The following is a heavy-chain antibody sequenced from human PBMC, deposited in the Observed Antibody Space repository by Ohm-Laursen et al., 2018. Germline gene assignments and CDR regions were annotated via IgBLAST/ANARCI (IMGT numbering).Heavy chain of an antibody. CDR2: ISSSSSYI. CDR1: GFTFSSYS. V-gene: IGHV3-21*01. CDR3: ARDLQSGSGFKTFDY. D-gene: IGHD6-19*01. Sequence: GSLRLSCAASGFTFSSYSMNWVRQAPGKGLEWVSSISSSSSYIYYADSVKGRFTISRDNAKNSLYLQMNSLRAEDTAVYYCARDLQSGSGFKTFDYWGQGTLVTVSS. J-gene: IGHJ4*02.